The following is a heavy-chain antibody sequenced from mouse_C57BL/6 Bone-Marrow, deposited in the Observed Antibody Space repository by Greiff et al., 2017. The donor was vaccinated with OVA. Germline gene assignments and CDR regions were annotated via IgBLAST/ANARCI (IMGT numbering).Heavy chain of an antibody. J-gene: IGHJ1*03. Sequence: EVKVVESGGGLVKPGGSLKLSCAASGFTFSSYAMSWVRQTPEKRLEWVATISDGGSYTYYPDNVKGRFTISRDNAKNNLYLQMSHLKSEDTAMYYCAREVPYYYGSSYGYFDVWGTGTTVTVSS. CDR2: ISDGGSYT. D-gene: IGHD1-1*01. CDR3: AREVPYYYGSSYGYFDV. CDR1: GFTFSSYA. V-gene: IGHV5-4*01.